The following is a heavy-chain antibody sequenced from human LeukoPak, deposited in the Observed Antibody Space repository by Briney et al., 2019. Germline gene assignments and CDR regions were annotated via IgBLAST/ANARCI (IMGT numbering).Heavy chain of an antibody. CDR2: ISGSGAST. CDR1: GFTFSRYA. D-gene: IGHD3-10*02. CDR3: AELGITMIGGV. Sequence: GGSLRLSCAASGFTFSRYAMSWVRQGPGKGLEWVSTISGSGASTYYADSVEGRFTISRDNSKNTLYLQMNSLRAEDTAVYYCAELGITMIGGVWGKGTTVTISS. J-gene: IGHJ6*04. V-gene: IGHV3-23*01.